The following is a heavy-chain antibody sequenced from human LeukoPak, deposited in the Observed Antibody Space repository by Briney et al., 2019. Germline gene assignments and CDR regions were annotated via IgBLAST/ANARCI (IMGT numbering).Heavy chain of an antibody. CDR2: IYSGGST. Sequence: GGSLRPSCAASGFTVSNNYLSWVRQAPGKGLEWVSVIYSGGSTYYADSVKGRFTIFRDNSKNTLYLQMNSLRVEDTAVYFCARERGLSGSSMYYFEYWGQGTLVTVSS. D-gene: IGHD3-10*01. CDR1: GFTVSNNY. CDR3: ARERGLSGSSMYYFEY. J-gene: IGHJ4*02. V-gene: IGHV3-53*01.